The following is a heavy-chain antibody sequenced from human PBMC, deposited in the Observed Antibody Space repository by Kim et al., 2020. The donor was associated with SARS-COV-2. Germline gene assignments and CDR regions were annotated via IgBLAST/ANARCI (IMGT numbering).Heavy chain of an antibody. CDR2: IYYSGST. CDR3: ARDFTGGDYYYGMDV. Sequence: SETLSLTCTVSGGSISSGGYYWSWIRQHPGKGLEWIGYIYYSGSTYYNPSLKSRVTISVDTSKNQFSLKLSSVTAADTAVYYCARDFTGGDYYYGMDVWGQGTTVTVSS. CDR1: GGSISSGGYY. J-gene: IGHJ6*02. D-gene: IGHD3-16*01. V-gene: IGHV4-31*03.